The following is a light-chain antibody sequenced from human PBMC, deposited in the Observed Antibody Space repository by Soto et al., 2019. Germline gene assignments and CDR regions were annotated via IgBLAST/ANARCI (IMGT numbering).Light chain of an antibody. Sequence: AIQMTQSPSSLYASVGDRVTITCRASQGIRTELGWYQQKPGKAPKLLIYGASTLQGGVPSRFSGSGSGTDFTLTISSLQSDDFATYYCLQDNSYPRTFGQGTKVEIE. CDR3: LQDNSYPRT. J-gene: IGKJ1*01. V-gene: IGKV1-6*01. CDR1: QGIRTE. CDR2: GAS.